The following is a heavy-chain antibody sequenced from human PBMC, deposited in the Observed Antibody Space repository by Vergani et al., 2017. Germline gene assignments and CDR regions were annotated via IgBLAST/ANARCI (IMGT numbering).Heavy chain of an antibody. V-gene: IGHV4-61*02. CDR2: IHTSGST. J-gene: IGHJ4*02. D-gene: IGHD2-15*01. CDR1: GGSINSHNYY. Sequence: QVQLQESGPGLVKPSQTLSLTCTVSGGSINSHNYYWSWIRQPAGKGLEWIGRIHTSGSTNYNPYLKSRVTMSEDTSKNKFSLTLTSVTAADTAVYFCARGSCLGGSFYKPLFDYWGQGILVTVSS. CDR3: ARGSCLGGSFYKPLFDY.